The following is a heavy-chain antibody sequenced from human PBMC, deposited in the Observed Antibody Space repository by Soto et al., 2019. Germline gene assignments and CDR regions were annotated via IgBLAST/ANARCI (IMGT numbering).Heavy chain of an antibody. CDR1: GDSMNTYF. CDR2: IYDGGTT. D-gene: IGHD3-10*01. J-gene: IGHJ4*02. CDR3: ARSFTYGAQRFDY. V-gene: IGHV4-59*01. Sequence: PETLSLTCSVSGDSMNTYFWTWIRQPPGKGLEWIGYIYDGGTTNYNPSLKSRAAISVDTSKNQFSLNLTSVTAADTAMYYCARSFTYGAQRFDYWGQGALVTVSS.